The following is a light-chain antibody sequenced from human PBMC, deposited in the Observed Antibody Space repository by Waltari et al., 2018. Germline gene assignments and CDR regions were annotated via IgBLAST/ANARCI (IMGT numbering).Light chain of an antibody. Sequence: DIVMTQSSDSLAVSLGERATINGQSSQRVLYNANRENYVAWYQQKPGQPPKLLIYWASTRESGVTDRFSGSGSGTDFTLTISSLQAEDVAVYYCQQYYDTPALTFGGGTKVEIK. CDR1: QRVLYNANRENY. CDR3: QQYYDTPALT. CDR2: WAS. J-gene: IGKJ4*01. V-gene: IGKV4-1*01.